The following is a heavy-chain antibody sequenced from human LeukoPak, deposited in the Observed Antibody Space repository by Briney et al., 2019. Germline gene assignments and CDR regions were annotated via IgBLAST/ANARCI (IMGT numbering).Heavy chain of an antibody. CDR3: ARDDTHYDFWSGYYREAEYFQH. Sequence: ASVKVSCKASGYTFTSYYMHWMRQAPGQGLEWMGIINPGGGSTSYAQKFQGRVTMTTDTSTNTAYMELRSLRSDDTAVYYCARDDTHYDFWSGYYREAEYFQHWGQGTLVTVSS. CDR2: INPGGGST. CDR1: GYTFTSYY. V-gene: IGHV1-46*01. J-gene: IGHJ1*01. D-gene: IGHD3-3*01.